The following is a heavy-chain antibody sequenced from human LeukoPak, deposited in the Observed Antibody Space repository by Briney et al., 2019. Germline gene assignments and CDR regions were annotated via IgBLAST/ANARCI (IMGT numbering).Heavy chain of an antibody. Sequence: GESLKISCKGSGYSFTNYWIGWVRQMPGKGLEWMGIIYPGDSDTRYSPSFQGQVTISVDKSISTAYLQWSSLKASDTAMYYCARLVDTSMAYNWFDPWGQGTLVTVSS. CDR2: IYPGDSDT. V-gene: IGHV5-51*01. J-gene: IGHJ5*02. D-gene: IGHD5-18*01. CDR1: GYSFTNYW. CDR3: ARLVDTSMAYNWFDP.